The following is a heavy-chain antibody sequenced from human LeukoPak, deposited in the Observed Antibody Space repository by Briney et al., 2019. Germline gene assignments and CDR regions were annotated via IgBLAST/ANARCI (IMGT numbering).Heavy chain of an antibody. CDR2: IWYDGSNK. CDR1: GFTFSSYA. CDR3: AREEGSYYGMDV. J-gene: IGHJ6*02. Sequence: PGGSLRLSCAASGFTFSSYAMYWVRQAPGKGLEWVTIIWYDGSNKNYADSVKGRFTISRDNSKNTLYLQMNSLRAGDTAVYYCAREEGSYYGMDVWGQGTTVTVSS. V-gene: IGHV3-33*01.